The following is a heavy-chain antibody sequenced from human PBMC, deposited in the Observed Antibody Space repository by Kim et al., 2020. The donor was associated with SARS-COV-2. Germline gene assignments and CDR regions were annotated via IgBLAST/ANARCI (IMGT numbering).Heavy chain of an antibody. D-gene: IGHD6-25*01. CDR3: AKTRGAAAYKPEY. V-gene: IGHV3-23*01. Sequence: YAHSVRGRFTISRDNSMNTLYLQMNSLTAEDTAMYYCAKTRGAAAYKPEYWGQGTLVTVTS. J-gene: IGHJ4*02.